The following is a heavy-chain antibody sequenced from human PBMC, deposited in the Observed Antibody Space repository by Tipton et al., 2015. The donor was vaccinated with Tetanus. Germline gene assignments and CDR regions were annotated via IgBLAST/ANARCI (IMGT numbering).Heavy chain of an antibody. CDR3: ARYYDSSGYYRRRYTSSFDY. D-gene: IGHD3-22*01. J-gene: IGHJ4*02. V-gene: IGHV4-59*01. Sequence: TLSLTCTVSGGSISSYYWSWIRQPPGKGLEWIGYIYYSGSTNYNPSLKSRVTISVDTSMNQFSLKLSSVTAADTAVYYCARYYDSSGYYRRRYTSSFDYWGQGTLVTVSS. CDR2: IYYSGST. CDR1: GGSISSYY.